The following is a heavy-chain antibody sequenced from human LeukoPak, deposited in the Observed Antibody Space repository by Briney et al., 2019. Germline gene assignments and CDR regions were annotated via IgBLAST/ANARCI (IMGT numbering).Heavy chain of an antibody. CDR3: ARLDCGGDCYVDY. CDR1: GASFTSNY. CDR2: IYYSGTT. Sequence: SETLSLTCTVSGASFTSNYWSWIRQPPGKGLECIGYIYYSGTTTYNPSLERRVTMSVDMSKTQFSLRLNSVTATDTAVYYCARLDCGGDCYVDYWGQGTLVTVSS. V-gene: IGHV4-59*08. J-gene: IGHJ4*02. D-gene: IGHD2-21*02.